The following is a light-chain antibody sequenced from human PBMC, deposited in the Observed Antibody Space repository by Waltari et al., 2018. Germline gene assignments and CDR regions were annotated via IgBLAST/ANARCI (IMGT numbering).Light chain of an antibody. CDR2: DTT. Sequence: QAVVTQEPSLTVSPGGTVTLTCASNTGVVTSGHFPYWFQQKPGQAPKTLIYDTTNKHSSTPARFSCSRLGGKAALTLSGAQPEDEADYFCFLVYGGVGVFGGGTKLTVL. CDR3: FLVYGGVGV. V-gene: IGLV7-46*01. CDR1: TGVVTSGHF. J-gene: IGLJ3*02.